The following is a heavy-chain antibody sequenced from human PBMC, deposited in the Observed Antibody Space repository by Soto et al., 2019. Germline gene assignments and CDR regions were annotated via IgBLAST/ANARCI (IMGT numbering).Heavy chain of an antibody. V-gene: IGHV1-69*13. D-gene: IGHD6-6*01. Sequence: SVKVSCKASGGTFSSYAISWVRQAPGQGLEWMGGIIPIFGTANYAQKFQGRVTITADESTSTAYMELSSLRSEDTAVYYCARVEIAARSVFSVYWFDPWGQGTLVTVSS. J-gene: IGHJ5*02. CDR1: GGTFSSYA. CDR3: ARVEIAARSVFSVYWFDP. CDR2: IIPIFGTA.